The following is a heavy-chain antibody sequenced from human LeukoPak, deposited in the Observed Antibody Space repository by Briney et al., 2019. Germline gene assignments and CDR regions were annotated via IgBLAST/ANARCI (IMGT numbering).Heavy chain of an antibody. CDR2: IYSSGST. D-gene: IGHD3-22*01. CDR3: ARGYYHDSSGFYPKWFDR. V-gene: IGHV4-4*07. J-gene: IGHJ5*02. CDR1: GGSINSYY. Sequence: SETLSLTCTVSGGSINSYYWSWTRQPAGKGLEWIGRIYSSGSTNYNPSLKSRVTMSVDTSKNQFSLKLRSVTAADTAVYYCARGYYHDSSGFYPKWFDRWGQGTLVTVSS.